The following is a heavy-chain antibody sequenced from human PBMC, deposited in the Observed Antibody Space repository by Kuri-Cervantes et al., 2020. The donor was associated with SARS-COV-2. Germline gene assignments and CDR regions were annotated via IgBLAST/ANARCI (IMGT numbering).Heavy chain of an antibody. CDR2: ISYDGSNK. CDR1: GFIFDDFA. J-gene: IGHJ5*02. CDR3: ARDLHCSSTSCYSPWFDP. Sequence: GESLKISCAASGFIFDDFAVHWVRQAPGKGLEWVAVISYDGSNKYYADSVKGRFTISRDNSKNTLYLQMNSLRAEDTAVYYCARDLHCSSTSCYSPWFDPWGQGTLVTVSS. D-gene: IGHD2-2*01. V-gene: IGHV3-30-3*01.